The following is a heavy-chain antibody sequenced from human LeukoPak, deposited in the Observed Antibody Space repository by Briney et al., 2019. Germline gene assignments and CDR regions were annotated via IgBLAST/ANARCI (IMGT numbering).Heavy chain of an antibody. V-gene: IGHV3-23*01. Sequence: GGSLRLSCAASGFTFSSYAMSWVRQAPGKGLEWVSAISGSGGSTYYADSVKGRFTISRDNSKNTLYLQMNSLRAEDTAVYYCAKKTGYYYYYGTDVWGQGTTVTVSS. J-gene: IGHJ6*02. CDR1: GFTFSSYA. D-gene: IGHD3-9*01. CDR3: AKKTGYYYYYGTDV. CDR2: ISGSGGST.